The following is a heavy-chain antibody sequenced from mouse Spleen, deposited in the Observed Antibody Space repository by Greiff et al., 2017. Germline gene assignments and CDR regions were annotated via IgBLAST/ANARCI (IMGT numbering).Heavy chain of an antibody. CDR1: GYTFTSYW. CDR3: ARRDSYYNKDAMDY. J-gene: IGHJ4*01. Sequence: QVQLQQPGAELVKPGASVKLSCKASGYTFTSYWMQWVKQRPGQGLEWIGEIDPSDSYTNYNQKFKGKATLTVDTSSSTAYMQLSSLTSEDSAVYYCARRDSYYNKDAMDYWGQGTSVTVSS. V-gene: IGHV1-50*01. CDR2: IDPSDSYT. D-gene: IGHD2-12*01.